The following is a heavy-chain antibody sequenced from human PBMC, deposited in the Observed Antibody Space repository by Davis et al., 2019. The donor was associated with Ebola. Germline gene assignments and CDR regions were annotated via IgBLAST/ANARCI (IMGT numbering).Heavy chain of an antibody. D-gene: IGHD4-17*01. J-gene: IGHJ6*03. CDR3: TSRGDYYYYYMDV. V-gene: IGHV3-73*01. Sequence: GGSLRLSCAASGFTFSGSAMHWVRQASGKGLEWVGRIRSKANSYATAYAASVKGRFTISRDDSKNTAYLQMNSLKTEDTAVYYCTSRGDYYYYYMDVWGKGTTVTVSS. CDR2: IRSKANSYAT. CDR1: GFTFSGSA.